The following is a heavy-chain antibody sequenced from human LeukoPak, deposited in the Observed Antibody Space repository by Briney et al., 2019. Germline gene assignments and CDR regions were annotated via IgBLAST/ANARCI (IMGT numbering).Heavy chain of an antibody. CDR3: AKVCLSGVVTSNAFDI. CDR1: GFTFSSYA. V-gene: IGHV3-23*01. J-gene: IGHJ3*02. CDR2: ISGSGGST. Sequence: QTGGSLRLSCAASGFTFSSYAMSWVRQAPGKGLEWVSAISGSGGSTYYADSVKGRFTISRDNSKNTLYLQMNSLRAEDTAVYYCAKVCLSGVVTSNAFDIWGQGTMVTVSS. D-gene: IGHD3-3*01.